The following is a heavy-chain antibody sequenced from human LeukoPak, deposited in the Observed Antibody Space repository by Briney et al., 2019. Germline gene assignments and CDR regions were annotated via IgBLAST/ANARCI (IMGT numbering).Heavy chain of an antibody. CDR3: ATLLHPTYYYYGMDV. Sequence: ASVKVSCKVSGYTLTELSMHWVRQAPGKGLELMGGFDPEDGETIYAQKFQGRITMTEDTSTDTAYMELSSLRSEDTAVYYCATLLHPTYYYYGMDVWGQGTTVTVSS. CDR2: FDPEDGET. J-gene: IGHJ6*02. CDR1: GYTLTELS. V-gene: IGHV1-24*01.